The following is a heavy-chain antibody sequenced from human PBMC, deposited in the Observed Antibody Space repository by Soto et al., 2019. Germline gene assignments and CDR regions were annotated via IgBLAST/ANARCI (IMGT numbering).Heavy chain of an antibody. Sequence: AAXXFTXXGFGMHWVXQAPXXXXXXXHVISYDGTNAIYADSVKGRFSVSRXNSKXXVXXXXXXXXNEDTAMYYCARWGKREGESSPPTDLWGQGTLVTVXS. J-gene: IGHJ5*02. CDR2: ISYDGTNA. D-gene: IGHD3-16*01. V-gene: IGHV3-30*13. CDR3: ARWGKREGESSPPTDL. CDR1: XFTXXGFG.